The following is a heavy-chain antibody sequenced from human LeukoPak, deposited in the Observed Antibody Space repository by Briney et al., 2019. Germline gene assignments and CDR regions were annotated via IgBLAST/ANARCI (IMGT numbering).Heavy chain of an antibody. V-gene: IGHV3-23*01. J-gene: IGHJ4*02. CDR2: ITGSGGST. Sequence: GGSLRLSCAASGFTFSTSGMSWARQAPGKGLEWVSTITGSGGSTYYADSVKGRFTISRDNSKNTLYLQMNSLRAEDTAVYYCAKHFYDGTGSLFDFWGQGTLVTVSS. CDR1: GFTFSTSG. D-gene: IGHD3-22*01. CDR3: AKHFYDGTGSLFDF.